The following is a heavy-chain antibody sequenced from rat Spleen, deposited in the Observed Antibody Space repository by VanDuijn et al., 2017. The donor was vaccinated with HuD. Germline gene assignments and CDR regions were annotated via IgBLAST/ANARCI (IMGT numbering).Heavy chain of an antibody. CDR3: TRGLPDRY. CDR1: GLSFSNYD. Sequence: EVQLVESGGGLVQPGRSMKLSCAASGLSFSNYDMAWVRQAPTKGLEWVASISSGAGNTYYRDSVKVRFTVSRDNAKSTLYLQMNSLRSEDTATYYCTRGLPDRYWGQGTLVTVSS. V-gene: IGHV5-25*01. J-gene: IGHJ3*01. CDR2: ISSGAGNT. D-gene: IGHD1-4*01.